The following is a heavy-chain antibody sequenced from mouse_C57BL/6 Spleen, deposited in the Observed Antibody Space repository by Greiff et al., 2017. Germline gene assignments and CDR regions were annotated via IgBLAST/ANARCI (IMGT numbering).Heavy chain of an antibody. CDR2: INPSSGYT. CDR1: GYTFTSYW. D-gene: IGHD1-1*01. Sequence: QVQLQQSGAELAKPGASVKLSCKASGYTFTSYWMHWVKQRHGKGLEWIGYINPSSGYTKYNQKFKDKATLTVDKSSSTAYMQLSILTNEDSAVYYCSIGWSNDYYGLAWFAYWGQGTLVTVSA. V-gene: IGHV1-7*01. CDR3: SIGWSNDYYGLAWFAY. J-gene: IGHJ3*01.